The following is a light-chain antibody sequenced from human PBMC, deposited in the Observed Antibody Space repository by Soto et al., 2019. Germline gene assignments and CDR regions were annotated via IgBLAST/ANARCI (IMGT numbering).Light chain of an antibody. CDR2: GAS. CDR1: QSVSSN. V-gene: IGKV3-15*01. Sequence: EIVMTQSPATLSVSPGESATLSCRASQSVSSNLAWYQQKPGQAPRLLIYGASTRATGIPARFRGSGSGTEFTLTISSLQSEDFAVYYCQQYNNWRPITFGQGTRLEIK. CDR3: QQYNNWRPIT. J-gene: IGKJ5*01.